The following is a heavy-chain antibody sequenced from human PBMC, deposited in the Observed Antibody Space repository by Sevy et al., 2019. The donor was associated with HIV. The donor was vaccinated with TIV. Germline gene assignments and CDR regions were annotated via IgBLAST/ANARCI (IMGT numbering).Heavy chain of an antibody. CDR2: IYGNHST. D-gene: IGHD6-19*01. V-gene: IGHV3-53*01. Sequence: GGSVRLSCAASGFTISSNYLSWVRQVPGKGLEWVSVIYGNHSTYYADFVKGRFTISRDNSKNTLYLQMNSLRAEDTAIYYCARGEQWLSFNYWGQGTLVTVSS. CDR3: ARGEQWLSFNY. CDR1: GFTISSNY. J-gene: IGHJ4*02.